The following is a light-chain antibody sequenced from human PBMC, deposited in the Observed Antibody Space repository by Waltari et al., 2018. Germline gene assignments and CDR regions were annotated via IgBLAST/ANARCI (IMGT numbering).Light chain of an antibody. Sequence: EIVLTQSPGTLSLSPGEGATLSCRTSQPIRTTYLAWYQQKPGQAPTLLIYGASSRATGVPDRFTCSGSGTDFSLTISSLEPEDFATYYCQQYDISPLTFGGGTKVEIK. V-gene: IGKV3-20*01. CDR3: QQYDISPLT. J-gene: IGKJ4*01. CDR1: QPIRTTY. CDR2: GAS.